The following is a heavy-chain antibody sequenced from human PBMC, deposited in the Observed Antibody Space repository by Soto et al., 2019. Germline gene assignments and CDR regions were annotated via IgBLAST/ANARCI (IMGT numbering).Heavy chain of an antibody. D-gene: IGHD6-13*01. CDR1: GFTFSSYW. J-gene: IGHJ6*02. Sequence: EVQLVESGGGLVQPGGSLRLSCVDSGFTFSSYWMSWVRQAPVQGLEWVGNIKQDGSEENYVDSLKGRFTISRDNAKNSMYLQMNSLRAEDTAVYYCARIAATGRGWDVWGQGTTVVVSS. V-gene: IGHV3-7*01. CDR3: ARIAATGRGWDV. CDR2: IKQDGSEE.